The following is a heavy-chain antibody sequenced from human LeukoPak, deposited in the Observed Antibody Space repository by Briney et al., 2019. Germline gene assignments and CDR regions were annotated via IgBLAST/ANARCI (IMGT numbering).Heavy chain of an antibody. CDR2: IYYSGST. V-gene: IGHV4-39*01. J-gene: IGHJ4*02. Sequence: SETLSLTCTLSGGSISSSSYYCGWIRQPPGKGLEWIGSIYYSGSTYHNPSLKSRVTISVDTSKNQFSLKLSSVTAADTAVYYCARHQITMIVVDRAGAFDYWGQGTLVTVSS. CDR1: GGSISSSSYY. CDR3: ARHQITMIVVDRAGAFDY. D-gene: IGHD3-22*01.